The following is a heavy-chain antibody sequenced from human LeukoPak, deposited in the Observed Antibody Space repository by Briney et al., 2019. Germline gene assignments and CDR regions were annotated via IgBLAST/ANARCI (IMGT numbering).Heavy chain of an antibody. Sequence: TGGSLRLSCAASGFTFSNYGMSWVRQAPGKGLEWVSGISGSGDSPYYADSVKGRFTISRDNSRNTLYLQMNSLRAEDTAVYYCAKALAYYDYVWGSPYFDYWGQGTLVTVSS. V-gene: IGHV3-23*01. CDR2: ISGSGDSP. CDR1: GFTFSNYG. CDR3: AKALAYYDYVWGSPYFDY. J-gene: IGHJ4*02. D-gene: IGHD3-16*01.